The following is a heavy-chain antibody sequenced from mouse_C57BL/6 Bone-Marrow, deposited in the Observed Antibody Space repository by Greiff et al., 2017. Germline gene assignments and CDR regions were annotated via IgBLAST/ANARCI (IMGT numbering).Heavy chain of an antibody. V-gene: IGHV1-64*01. CDR2: IHPNSGST. D-gene: IGHD3-3*01. J-gene: IGHJ3*01. CDR1: GYTFTSYW. CDR3: ARGTRGWFAD. Sequence: QVQLQQPGAELVQPGASVKLSCKASGYTFTSYWMHWVKQRPGQGLEWIGMIHPNSGSTNYNEKFKSKATLTVDKSSSTAYMQLSSLTSKDSAVYYCARGTRGWFADWGQGTLGTVSA.